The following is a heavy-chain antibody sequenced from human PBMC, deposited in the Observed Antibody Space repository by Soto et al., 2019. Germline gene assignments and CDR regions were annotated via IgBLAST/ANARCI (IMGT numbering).Heavy chain of an antibody. CDR2: IIPIFGTA. Sequence: SVKVSCKASGGTFSSYAISWVRQAPGQGLEWMGGIIPIFGTANYAQKFQGRVTITADESTSTAYMELSSLRSEDTAVYYCARVGICISTSCFDYYYYGMDVWGQGTTVTVSS. D-gene: IGHD2-2*01. CDR3: ARVGICISTSCFDYYYYGMDV. CDR1: GGTFSSYA. V-gene: IGHV1-69*13. J-gene: IGHJ6*02.